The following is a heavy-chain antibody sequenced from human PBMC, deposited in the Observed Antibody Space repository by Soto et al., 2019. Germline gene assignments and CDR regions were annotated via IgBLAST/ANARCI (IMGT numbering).Heavy chain of an antibody. D-gene: IGHD5-18*01. Sequence: PSETLSLTCAVYGGSFSGYYWSWIRQPPGKGLEWIGEINHSGSTNYNPSLKSRVTISVDTSKNQFSLKLSSVTAADTAVYYCAVSNPRYSYGAETDYYYYGMDVWGQGTTATVSS. CDR1: GGSFSGYY. CDR3: AVSNPRYSYGAETDYYYYGMDV. V-gene: IGHV4-34*01. J-gene: IGHJ6*02. CDR2: INHSGST.